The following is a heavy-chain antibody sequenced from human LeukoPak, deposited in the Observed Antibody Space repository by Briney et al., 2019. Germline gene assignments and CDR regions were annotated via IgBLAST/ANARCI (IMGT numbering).Heavy chain of an antibody. CDR2: INPNSGGT. CDR1: GYTFTGYY. D-gene: IGHD3-10*01. CDR3: ARDGGVGLLWFGELLHGMDV. Sequence: ASVNVSCKASGYTFTGYYMHWVRQAPGQGLEWMGWINPNSGGTNYAQKFQGRVTMTRDTSISTAYMELSRLRSDDTAVYYCARDGGVGLLWFGELLHGMDVWGQGTTVTVSS. V-gene: IGHV1-2*02. J-gene: IGHJ6*02.